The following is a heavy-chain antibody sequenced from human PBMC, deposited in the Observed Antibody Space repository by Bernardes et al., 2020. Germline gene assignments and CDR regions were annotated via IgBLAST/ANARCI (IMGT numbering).Heavy chain of an antibody. CDR2: IGGYNGNT. J-gene: IGHJ4*02. D-gene: IGHD2-15*01. V-gene: IGHV1-18*04. CDR1: GYTFTNYG. CDR3: ARVEGFCSGGTCFSLFYFDH. Sequence: ASVKVSCKASGYTFTNYGIGWVRQAPGHGLEWLGWIGGYNGNTHYARHLQDRVSMTIDISPNTAFMELTRLRSDDTAVYYCARVEGFCSGGTCFSLFYFDHWGQGTLVSVSS.